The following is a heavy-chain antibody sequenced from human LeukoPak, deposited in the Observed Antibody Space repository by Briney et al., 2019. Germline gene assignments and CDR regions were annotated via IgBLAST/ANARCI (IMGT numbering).Heavy chain of an antibody. J-gene: IGHJ4*02. CDR3: AREATTPFDY. V-gene: IGHV3-7*01. CDR1: GLTFSSYW. CDR2: IKQDGSEK. Sequence: GGSLRLSFAASGLTFSSYWMSWVRQAPGKGLEWVANIKQDGSEKYYVDSVKGRFTISRDNAKNSLYLQMNSLRAEDTAVYYCAREATTPFDYWGQGTLVTVSS. D-gene: IGHD4-11*01.